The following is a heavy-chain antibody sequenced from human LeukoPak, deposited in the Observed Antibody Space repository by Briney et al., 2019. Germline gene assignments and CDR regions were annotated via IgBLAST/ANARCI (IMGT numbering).Heavy chain of an antibody. CDR3: ARRPMVRGDKEHAFDI. V-gene: IGHV3-21*01. J-gene: IGHJ3*02. CDR1: GFSISNDW. D-gene: IGHD3-10*01. CDR2: ISSSSSYI. Sequence: GGSLRLSCVVSGFSISNDWMSWVRQAPGKGLEWVSSISSSSSYIYYADSVKGRFTISRDNAKNSLYLQMNSLRAEDTAVYYCARRPMVRGDKEHAFDIWGQGTMVTVSS.